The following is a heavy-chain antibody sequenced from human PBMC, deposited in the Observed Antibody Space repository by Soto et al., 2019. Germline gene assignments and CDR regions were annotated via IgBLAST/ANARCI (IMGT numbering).Heavy chain of an antibody. CDR2: IYYSGST. D-gene: IGHD3-10*01. Sequence: PSETLSLTCTVSGGSISSSSYYWGWIRQPPGKGLEWIGSIYYSGSTYYNPSLKSRVTISVDTSKNQFSLKLSSVTAADTAVYYCARHGTSMVRGPYYGMNVWGQGTTVTVSS. J-gene: IGHJ6*02. V-gene: IGHV4-39*01. CDR3: ARHGTSMVRGPYYGMNV. CDR1: GGSISSSSYY.